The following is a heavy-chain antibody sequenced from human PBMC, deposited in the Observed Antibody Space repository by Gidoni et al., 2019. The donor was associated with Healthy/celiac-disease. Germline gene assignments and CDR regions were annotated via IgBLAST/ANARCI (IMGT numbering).Heavy chain of an antibody. CDR2: ISSSSSTI. D-gene: IGHD3-22*01. CDR3: ASAWGPHYYDSSGYYAAFQY. V-gene: IGHV3-48*02. CDR1: GFTFRSYS. Sequence: EVQLVECGGGLVQPGGSLRLSCAASGFTFRSYSMNWVRQAPGKGLEWVSYISSSSSTIYYADSGKGRFTISRDNAKNSLYLQMNSLRDEDTAVYYCASAWGPHYYDSSGYYAAFQYWGQGTLVTVSS. J-gene: IGHJ4*02.